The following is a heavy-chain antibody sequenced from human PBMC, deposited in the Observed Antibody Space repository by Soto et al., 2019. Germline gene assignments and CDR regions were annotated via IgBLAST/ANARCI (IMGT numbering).Heavy chain of an antibody. V-gene: IGHV3-11*03. CDR3: ARLRLTGYFDY. CDR2: VSTSSSYT. Sequence: GGSLRLSCAASGFTFSDHYMTWIRQAPGKGLEWLSYVSTSSSYTNYADSVKGRFTISRDSAMNSLYLQMNSLRAEDTAVYYCARLRLTGYFDYWGQGTLVTVSS. J-gene: IGHJ4*02. CDR1: GFTFSDHY.